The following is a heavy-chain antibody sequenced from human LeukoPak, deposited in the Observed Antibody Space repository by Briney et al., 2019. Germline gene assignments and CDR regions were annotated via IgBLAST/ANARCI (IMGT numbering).Heavy chain of an antibody. D-gene: IGHD2-21*01. V-gene: IGHV4-59*01. CDR2: LHYSGST. CDR3: VRAFRASSFDY. Sequence: PSETLSLTCTVSGGSISSYYWSWIRQPPGKGLEWIGYLHYSGSTNYNPSLKSRVTISVDTSKNQFSLKLGSVIAADTAVYYCVRAFRASSFDYWGQGTLVTVSS. CDR1: GGSISSYY. J-gene: IGHJ4*02.